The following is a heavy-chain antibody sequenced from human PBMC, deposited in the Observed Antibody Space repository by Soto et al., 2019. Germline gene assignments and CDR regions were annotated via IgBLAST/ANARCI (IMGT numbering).Heavy chain of an antibody. CDR2: ISWNSGSI. Sequence: GGSLRLSCAASGSTFDDYAMHWVRQAPGKGLEWVSGISWNSGSIGYADSVKGRFTISRDNAKNSLYLQMNSLRAEDTALYYCAKDSAYSSGHDAFDIWGQGTMVTVSS. CDR3: AKDSAYSSGHDAFDI. D-gene: IGHD6-19*01. V-gene: IGHV3-9*01. J-gene: IGHJ3*02. CDR1: GSTFDDYA.